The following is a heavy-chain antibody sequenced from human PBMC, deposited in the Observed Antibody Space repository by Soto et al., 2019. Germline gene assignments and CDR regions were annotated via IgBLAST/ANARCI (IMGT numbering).Heavy chain of an antibody. Sequence: VQLQESGPGLVKPSQTLSLTCSVSGGSITSGGYSWTWIRHQPGKALQWIGYVFDSGKTYYNPSLKGRLTISVDTAKNLFSLELSSVTAADTAVYFCARGSGYYRNFASWRQGTLVSVSS. D-gene: IGHD3-3*01. CDR3: ARGSGYYRNFAS. CDR1: GGSITSGGYS. V-gene: IGHV4-31*02. J-gene: IGHJ4*02. CDR2: VFDSGKT.